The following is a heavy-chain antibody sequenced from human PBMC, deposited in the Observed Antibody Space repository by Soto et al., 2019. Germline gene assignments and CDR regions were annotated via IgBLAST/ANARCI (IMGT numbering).Heavy chain of an antibody. CDR2: TYYRSKWYN. J-gene: IGHJ6*02. CDR3: ARSLYLVGYDFNYYYYGMDV. D-gene: IGHD3-16*02. Sequence: SQTLSLTCAISGDSVSSNSAAWNWIRQSPSRGLEWLGRTYYRSKWYNDYAVSVKSRITINPDTSKNQFSPQLNSVTPEDTFVYYCARSLYLVGYDFNYYYYGMDVWGQGTTVTVSS. CDR1: GDSVSSNSAA. V-gene: IGHV6-1*01.